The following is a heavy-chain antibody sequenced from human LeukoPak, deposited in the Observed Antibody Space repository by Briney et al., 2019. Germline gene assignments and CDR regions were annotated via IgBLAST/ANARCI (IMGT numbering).Heavy chain of an antibody. V-gene: IGHV3-23*01. Sequence: GGSLRLSCEASGLSFTNYAMMWVRQAPGKGLQWISTLTGYGGAYYANSGEGRFIISRDISRNTMFLQMYSLRAEDTAVYYCAKGAAAGKVDWFDPWGQGTLVTVSS. CDR3: AKGAAAGKVDWFDP. CDR2: LTGYGGA. CDR1: GLSFTNYA. D-gene: IGHD6-13*01. J-gene: IGHJ5*02.